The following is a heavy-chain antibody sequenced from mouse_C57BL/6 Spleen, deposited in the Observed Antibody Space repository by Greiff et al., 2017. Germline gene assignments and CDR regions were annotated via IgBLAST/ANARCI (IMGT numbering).Heavy chain of an antibody. CDR1: GYTFTSYW. CDR3: ARWLHDAMDY. J-gene: IGHJ4*01. Sequence: QVQLQQSGAELVMPGASVKLSCKASGYTFTSYWMHWVKQRPGQGLEWIGEIDPSDSYTNYNQKFKGKSTLTVDKSSSTAYMQLSSLTSEDSAVYYCARWLHDAMDYWGQGTSVTVSS. D-gene: IGHD2-2*01. V-gene: IGHV1-69*01. CDR2: IDPSDSYT.